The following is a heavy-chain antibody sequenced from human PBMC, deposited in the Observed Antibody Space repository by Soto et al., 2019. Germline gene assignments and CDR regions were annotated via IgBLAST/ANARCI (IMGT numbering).Heavy chain of an antibody. CDR3: ARVHITDPVDS. Sequence: QVQLQESGPGLVKPSETLSLTCTVSGASISSGSYYWSWIRQPPGKGLEWVGNIFHSGTTNYNPSLKSRLFMSVDAPINQFSLRLSSVTAADTAFYFCARVHITDPVDSWGQGNLVTVSS. D-gene: IGHD1-20*01. CDR2: IFHSGTT. CDR1: GASISSGSYY. V-gene: IGHV4-61*01. J-gene: IGHJ4*02.